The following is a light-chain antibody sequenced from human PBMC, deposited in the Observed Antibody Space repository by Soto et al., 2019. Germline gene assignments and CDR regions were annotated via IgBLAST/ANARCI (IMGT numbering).Light chain of an antibody. Sequence: EIVLTQSPGTLSSSLGERATLSCRSSQSVSSNYLAWYQQKPDQAHRLLIYDVSCRATGITDRCSGSGSGKDFTVTISKLDPEDFAVYCCQQYGCSPTFGQGTKVEIK. CDR3: QQYGCSPT. CDR2: DVS. J-gene: IGKJ1*01. CDR1: QSVSSNY. V-gene: IGKV3-20*01.